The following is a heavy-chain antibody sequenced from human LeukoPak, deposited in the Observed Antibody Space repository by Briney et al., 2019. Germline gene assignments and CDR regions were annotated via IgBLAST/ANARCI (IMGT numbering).Heavy chain of an antibody. CDR2: IYYSGTT. CDR3: ARAHRGYYDYMDV. Sequence: PSETLSLTCTVSGGSISSSGYYWGWIRQPPGKGLEWIGSIYYSGTTYYNPSLKSRVMISVDTSKNQFSLKLSSVTAADTAVYYCARAHRGYYDYMDVWGKGTTASVSS. J-gene: IGHJ6*03. V-gene: IGHV4-39*01. D-gene: IGHD3-10*01. CDR1: GGSISSSGYY.